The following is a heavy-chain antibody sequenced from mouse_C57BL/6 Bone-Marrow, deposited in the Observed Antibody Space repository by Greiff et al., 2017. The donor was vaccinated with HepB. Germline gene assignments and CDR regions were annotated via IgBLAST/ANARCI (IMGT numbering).Heavy chain of an antibody. J-gene: IGHJ3*01. CDR3: TGGHSTTVVGQFAY. V-gene: IGHV6-3*01. CDR2: IRLNSDNYAT. Sequence: EVKVVESGGGLVQPGGSMTLSCVASGFSFSNYCMNWFRQSPQKGLEWVAQIRLNSDNYATHYAESVQGRFTISSDDSKSSVYLQMINLRAEETGIYYCTGGHSTTVVGQFAYWGQGTLVTVSA. CDR1: GFSFSNYC. D-gene: IGHD1-1*01.